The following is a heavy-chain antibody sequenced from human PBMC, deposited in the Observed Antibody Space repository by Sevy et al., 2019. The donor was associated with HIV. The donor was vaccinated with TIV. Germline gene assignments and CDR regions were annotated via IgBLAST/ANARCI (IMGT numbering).Heavy chain of an antibody. D-gene: IGHD3-22*01. Sequence: VSVKVSCKASGYRFEIYGISWVRQAPGQGLEWMGWSSGHNGNTNYAQKFQDRVTMTTDTSTSTVYMELRRLTFDDTAVYYCARERAPYYYDSSGFLDAFDMWGQGTMVTVSS. CDR2: SSGHNGNT. CDR1: GYRFEIYG. J-gene: IGHJ3*02. CDR3: ARERAPYYYDSSGFLDAFDM. V-gene: IGHV1-18*01.